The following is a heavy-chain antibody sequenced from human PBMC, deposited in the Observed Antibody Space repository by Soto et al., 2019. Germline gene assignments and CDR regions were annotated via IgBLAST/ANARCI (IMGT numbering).Heavy chain of an antibody. D-gene: IGHD6-6*01. CDR2: IFYSGNT. Sequence: KLSETLSLTCTVSGGSISSGDYYWSWIRQHPGKGLEWIGYIFYSGNTYYNPSLKSRVTISVDTSKNHFSLKLSSMTDADTAVYYCARVGISSSDAFDIWGQGTMVTVS. V-gene: IGHV4-31*03. CDR3: ARVGISSSDAFDI. J-gene: IGHJ3*02. CDR1: GGSISSGDYY.